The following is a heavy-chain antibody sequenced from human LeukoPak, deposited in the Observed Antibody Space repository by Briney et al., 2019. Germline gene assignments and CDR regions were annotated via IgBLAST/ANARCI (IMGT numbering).Heavy chain of an antibody. CDR3: ARRNCSGGSCLPFDF. CDR2: IYTSVST. CDR1: GGSINSYY. D-gene: IGHD2-15*01. Sequence: SETLSLTCTVSGGSINSYYWSWIRQPAAKGLEWIGRIYTSVSTNYNPSLKSRVTMSVDTSKNQFSLKLTSVTAADTAVYYCARRNCSGGSCLPFDFWGQGTLVTVSS. V-gene: IGHV4-4*07. J-gene: IGHJ4*02.